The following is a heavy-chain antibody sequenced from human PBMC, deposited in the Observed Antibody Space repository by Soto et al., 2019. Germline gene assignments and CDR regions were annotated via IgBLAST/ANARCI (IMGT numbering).Heavy chain of an antibody. CDR1: GGSISSSSYY. Sequence: SETLSLTCTVSGGSISSSSYYWGWIRQPPGKGLEWIGSIYYSGSTYYKQSLKSRNTISVDTSKNQFYLKLSSVTAADTAVYYCARCGDTESMNFDYWGQGTLVTVSS. J-gene: IGHJ4*02. V-gene: IGHV4-39*01. CDR2: IYYSGST. D-gene: IGHD3-10*01. CDR3: ARCGDTESMNFDY.